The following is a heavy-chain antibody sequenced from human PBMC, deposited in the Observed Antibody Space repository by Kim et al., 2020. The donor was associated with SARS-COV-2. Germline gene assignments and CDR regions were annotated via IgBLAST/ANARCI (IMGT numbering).Heavy chain of an antibody. CDR2: ISSGSTTI. CDR3: ACNPVVAGTSYGMDV. V-gene: IGHV3-48*04. Sequence: GGSLRLSCAASGFTFSSYSMNWVRQAPGKGLEWVSSISSGSTTIYYADSVKGRFTISRDNAKNSLCLQMNSLRAEDTAVYYCACNPVVAGTSYGMDVWGQGTHATVS. J-gene: IGHJ6*02. D-gene: IGHD6-19*01. CDR1: GFTFSSYS.